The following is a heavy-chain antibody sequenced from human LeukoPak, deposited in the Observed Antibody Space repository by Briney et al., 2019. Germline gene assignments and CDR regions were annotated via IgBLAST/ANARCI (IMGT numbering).Heavy chain of an antibody. V-gene: IGHV5-51*01. J-gene: IGHJ1*01. Sequence: RGESLKISCKGSGYSFTSYWIGWARQMPGKGLEWMGIIYPGDSDTRYSPSFQGQVTISADKSISTAYLQWSSLKASDTAMYYCARFQWLVRVVSGYFQHWGQGTLVTVSS. D-gene: IGHD6-19*01. CDR1: GYSFTSYW. CDR3: ARFQWLVRVVSGYFQH. CDR2: IYPGDSDT.